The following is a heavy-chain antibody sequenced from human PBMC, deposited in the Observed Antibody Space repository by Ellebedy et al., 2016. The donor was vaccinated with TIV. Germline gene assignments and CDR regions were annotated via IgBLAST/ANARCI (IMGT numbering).Heavy chain of an antibody. CDR2: INPSGGST. D-gene: IGHD3-10*01. V-gene: IGHV1-46*01. J-gene: IGHJ3*02. CDR3: AREARKHLLLWFGESYARRAFDI. CDR1: GYTFTSYY. Sequence: AASVKVSCKASGYTFTSYYMHWARQAPGHGLEWMGIINPSGGSTSYAQQFQGRVTMTRDTSTSTVYMELSSLRSEDTAVYYCAREARKHLLLWFGESYARRAFDIWGQGKMVTVSS.